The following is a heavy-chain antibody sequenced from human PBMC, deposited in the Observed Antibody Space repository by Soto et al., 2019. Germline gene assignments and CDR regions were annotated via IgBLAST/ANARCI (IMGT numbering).Heavy chain of an antibody. Sequence: ESLKISCKGSGYRFTSYWIGWVRQMPGKGLEWMAMIYPGDSDTRYSPSFQGQVTISADKSIDTAYLQWSSLKASDTAMYYCARLEAVAETGSFDYWGQGTLVTVSS. CDR3: ARLEAVAETGSFDY. J-gene: IGHJ4*02. CDR1: GYRFTSYW. D-gene: IGHD6-19*01. CDR2: IYPGDSDT. V-gene: IGHV5-51*01.